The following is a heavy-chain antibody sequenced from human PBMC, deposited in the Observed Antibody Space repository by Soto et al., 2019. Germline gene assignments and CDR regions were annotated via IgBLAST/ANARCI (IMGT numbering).Heavy chain of an antibody. Sequence: QVTLKESGPTLVKPTQTLTLTCTVSGLSLRTTGVGVGWVRQPPGKALEWLALLYWGDDKRYSPSLWSRLTPAXDXPXNXXVHTTTTMDTVDAAKYYCVQSRFGGDCLEIYSSHAYKGMDVWGQGTTVTVSS. CDR3: VQSRFGGDCLEIYSSHAYKGMDV. CDR2: LYWGDDK. V-gene: IGHV2-5*02. J-gene: IGHJ6*02. CDR1: GLSLRTTGVG. D-gene: IGHD2-21*02.